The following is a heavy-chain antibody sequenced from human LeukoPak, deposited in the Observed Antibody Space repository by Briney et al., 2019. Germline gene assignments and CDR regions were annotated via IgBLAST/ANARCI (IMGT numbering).Heavy chain of an antibody. J-gene: IGHJ3*02. CDR2: ISSSSSTI. V-gene: IGHV3-48*04. CDR1: GFTLSSYW. Sequence: GGSLRLSCEASGFTLSSYWMNGVRQAPGKGLEWVSYISSSSSTIYYADSVKGRFTISRDNAKNSLYLQMNSLRAEDTAVYYCARVRTSSSWRNDAFDIWGQGTMVTVSS. CDR3: ARVRTSSSWRNDAFDI. D-gene: IGHD6-13*01.